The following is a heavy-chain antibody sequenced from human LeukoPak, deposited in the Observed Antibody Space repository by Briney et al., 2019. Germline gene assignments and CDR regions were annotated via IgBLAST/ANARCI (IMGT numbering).Heavy chain of an antibody. CDR2: ITATSRHI. V-gene: IGHV3-21*01. J-gene: IGHJ6*02. Sequence: GGSLRLSCAAPGVTFSGYSVNWVHQAPGKGLEWVSAITATSRHIYYADSVKGRFTISRDNAKNSLYLQMNSLRAEDTAVYYCARDRFTGRGMDVWGQGTTVTVSS. D-gene: IGHD3-16*02. CDR3: ARDRFTGRGMDV. CDR1: GVTFSGYS.